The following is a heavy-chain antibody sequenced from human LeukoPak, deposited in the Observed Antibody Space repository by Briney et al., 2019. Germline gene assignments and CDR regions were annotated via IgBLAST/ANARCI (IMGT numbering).Heavy chain of an antibody. V-gene: IGHV3-7*01. Sequence: GGSLRLSCAASGFTFSSYWMSWVRQAPGKGLEWVANIHQDGSEKYYVDSVKGRFTVSRDNAKNSLYLQMNSLRDEDTAVYYCVCAAAGPHWTYFDYWGQGTLVTVSS. CDR3: VCAAAGPHWTYFDY. J-gene: IGHJ4*02. D-gene: IGHD6-13*01. CDR2: IHQDGSEK. CDR1: GFTFSSYW.